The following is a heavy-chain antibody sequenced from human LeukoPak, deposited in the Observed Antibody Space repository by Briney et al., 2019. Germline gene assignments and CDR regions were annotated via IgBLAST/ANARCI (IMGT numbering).Heavy chain of an antibody. CDR3: ARGSGAAENWFDP. D-gene: IGHD6-13*01. V-gene: IGHV3-30-3*01. CDR1: GFTFSSYA. CDR2: ISYDGSNK. J-gene: IGHJ5*02. Sequence: QSGGSLRLSCAASGFTFSSYAMHWVRQAPGKGLEWVAVISYDGSNKYYADSVKGRFTISRDNSKNTLYLQMNSLRAEDTAVYYCARGSGAAENWFDPWGQGTVVTVSS.